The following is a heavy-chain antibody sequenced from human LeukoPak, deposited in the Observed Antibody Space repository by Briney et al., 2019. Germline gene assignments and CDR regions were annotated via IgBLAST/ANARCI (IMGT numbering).Heavy chain of an antibody. J-gene: IGHJ4*02. CDR3: ARDINGDYSY. CDR1: GFTFSSYW. CDR2: IKQDGSEK. Sequence: GGSLRLSCAASGFTFSSYWMSWVRQAPGKGLEWVANIKQDGSEKYYVDSVKGRFTISRDNTKNTLYLQMDSLRAEDTAVYYCARDINGDYSYWGQGTLVTVSS. V-gene: IGHV3-7*01. D-gene: IGHD4-17*01.